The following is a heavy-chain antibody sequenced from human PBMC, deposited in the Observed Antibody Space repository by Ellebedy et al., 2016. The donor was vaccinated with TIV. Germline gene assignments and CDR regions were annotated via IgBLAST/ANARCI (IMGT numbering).Heavy chain of an antibody. CDR1: GFTFSSYA. V-gene: IGHV3-23*01. D-gene: IGHD1-26*01. CDR2: ISGYADDT. CDR3: ARGDSGSPSGAFDI. J-gene: IGHJ3*02. Sequence: GESLKISCAASGFTFSSYAMSWVRQAPGKGLEWVSAISGYADDTYYADSVKGRFTISRDNSKNTLYLQMNSLRAEDTAVYYCARGDSGSPSGAFDIWGQGTMVTVSS.